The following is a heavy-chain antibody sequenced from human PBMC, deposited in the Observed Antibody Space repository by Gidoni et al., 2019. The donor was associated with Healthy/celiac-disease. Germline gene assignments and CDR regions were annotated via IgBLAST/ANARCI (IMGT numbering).Heavy chain of an antibody. Sequence: QVQLPESGPGLVKPSETLSLTCTVSGGSISSYYWSWIRQPPGKGLEWIGYIYYSGSTNYNHSLKSRVTISVDTSKNQFSLKLSSVTAADTAVYYCARGSGYVPYDYGMDVWGQGTTVTVSS. CDR2: IYYSGST. CDR1: GGSISSYY. CDR3: ARGSGYVPYDYGMDV. V-gene: IGHV4-59*01. D-gene: IGHD3-3*01. J-gene: IGHJ6*02.